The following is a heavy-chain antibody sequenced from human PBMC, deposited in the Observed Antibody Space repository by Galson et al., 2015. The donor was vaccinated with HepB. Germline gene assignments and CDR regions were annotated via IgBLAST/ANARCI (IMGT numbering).Heavy chain of an antibody. J-gene: IGHJ4*02. V-gene: IGHV3-72*01. CDR2: TRNKANSYTT. CDR3: ASLIVGATTAFDY. CDR1: GFTFSDHY. Sequence: SLRLSCADSGFTFSDHYMDWVRQAPGKGLEWVGRTRNKANSYTTEYAASVKGRFTISRDDSKNSLYLQMNSLKTEDTAVYYCASLIVGATTAFDYWGQGTLVTVSS. D-gene: IGHD1-26*01.